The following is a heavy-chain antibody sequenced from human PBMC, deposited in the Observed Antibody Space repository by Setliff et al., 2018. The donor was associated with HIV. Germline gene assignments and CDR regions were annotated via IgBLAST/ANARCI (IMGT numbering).Heavy chain of an antibody. CDR3: ARDLTPGDDSSGYYLSAAFDI. D-gene: IGHD3-22*01. CDR2: IYYSGST. CDR1: GGSISSYY. Sequence: SETLSLTCTVSGGSISSYYWSWIRQPPGKGLEWIGYIYYSGSTNYNPSLKSRVTVSVDTSKNQFSLKLSSVTAADTAVYYCARDLTPGDDSSGYYLSAAFDIWG. V-gene: IGHV4-59*01. J-gene: IGHJ3*02.